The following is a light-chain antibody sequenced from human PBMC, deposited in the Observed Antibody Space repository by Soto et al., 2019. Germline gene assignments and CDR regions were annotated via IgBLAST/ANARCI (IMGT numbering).Light chain of an antibody. CDR3: QPDGSSTRT. CDR1: QSVSSSY. Sequence: EIVLTQSPGTLSLSPGERATLSCRASQSVSSSYLAWYLQKPGQAPRLLIFGASSRATGIPDRFSGSEAGTEFALTISIREPEDVAVYYCQPDGSSTRTFRQVTKVESK. CDR2: GAS. V-gene: IGKV3-20*01. J-gene: IGKJ1*01.